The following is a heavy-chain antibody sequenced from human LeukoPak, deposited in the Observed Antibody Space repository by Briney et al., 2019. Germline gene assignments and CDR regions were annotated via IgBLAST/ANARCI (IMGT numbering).Heavy chain of an antibody. CDR3: ARSHSSSWNDAFDI. CDR1: GGSVNEDNFY. CDR2: SHYGGYP. Sequence: SETLSLTCTVSGGSVNEDNFYWGWIRQPPGKGLEWIGYSHYGGYPNYNPSLKSRVHISVDTSKNQFSLRLSSVTAADTAVYYCARSHSSSWNDAFDIWGQGTMVTVSS. D-gene: IGHD6-13*01. J-gene: IGHJ3*02. V-gene: IGHV4-61*01.